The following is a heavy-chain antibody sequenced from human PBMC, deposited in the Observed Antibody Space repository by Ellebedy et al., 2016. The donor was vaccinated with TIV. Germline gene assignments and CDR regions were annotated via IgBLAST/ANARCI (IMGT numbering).Heavy chain of an antibody. V-gene: IGHV3-23*01. CDR2: IAGSGTKT. Sequence: PGGSLRPSCTASGFTFNTYALNWVRQAPGKGLEWVSAIAGSGTKTFYADSVRGRFTISRDNSRNTLFLRMNSLRAEDTAVYFCAKVPTVTQPVVDLWGQGTLVSVSS. J-gene: IGHJ5*02. CDR1: GFTFNTYA. CDR3: AKVPTVTQPVVDL. D-gene: IGHD4-17*01.